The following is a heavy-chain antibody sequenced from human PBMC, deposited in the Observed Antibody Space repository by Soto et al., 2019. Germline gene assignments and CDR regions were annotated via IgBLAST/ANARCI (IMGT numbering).Heavy chain of an antibody. Sequence: QMQLVQSGAEVKKTGSSVKVSCKASGYTFPQHYLHWVRQAPGQALEWMGRITPFNGDVNYAQKFQERVTITRDRSLNTAYMEMSSLKSEDTAMYYCATGGAGPAPFTWELPDHWGQGTLVTVSS. D-gene: IGHD1-26*01. CDR2: ITPFNGDV. V-gene: IGHV1-45*02. CDR3: ATGGAGPAPFTWELPDH. J-gene: IGHJ4*02. CDR1: GYTFPQHY.